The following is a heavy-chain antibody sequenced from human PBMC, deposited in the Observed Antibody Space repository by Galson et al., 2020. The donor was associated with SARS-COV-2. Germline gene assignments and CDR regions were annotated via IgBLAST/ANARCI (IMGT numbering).Heavy chain of an antibody. J-gene: IGHJ4*02. CDR2: IYYSGST. Sequence: KCSKTRSLPCTVSGGSISSSSYYWGWIRQPPGKGLEWIGRIYYSGSTYYNPSLKSRVTISVDTSKNHFSLKLSSVTAADTAVYYCARDLWDIVVVAENPGDYWGQGTLVTVSS. D-gene: IGHD2-15*01. CDR1: GGSISSSSYY. CDR3: ARDLWDIVVVAENPGDY. V-gene: IGHV4-39*07.